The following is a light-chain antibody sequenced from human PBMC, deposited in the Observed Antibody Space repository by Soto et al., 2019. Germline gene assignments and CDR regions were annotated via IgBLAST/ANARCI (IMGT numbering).Light chain of an antibody. CDR1: SSDVGGYNY. V-gene: IGLV2-11*01. Sequence: QSALTQPRSVSGSPGQSVTISCTGTSSDVGGYNYVSWYQQHPGKAPKLMIYDVSKRPSGVPDRFSGSKSGNTASLTISGLQAEDEADYYCCSSAGIYVFGTGTKV. J-gene: IGLJ1*01. CDR2: DVS. CDR3: CSSAGIYV.